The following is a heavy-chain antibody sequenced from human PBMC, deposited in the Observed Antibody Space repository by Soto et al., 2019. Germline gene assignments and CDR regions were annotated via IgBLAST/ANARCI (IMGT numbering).Heavy chain of an antibody. Sequence: KSWGTLSLTCTVSGRSMSGYYWSWIRQPAGERLEWIGRIYTSGTTDFNPSLKGRVTMTVDTSKNRFSLKFTSLTSADTALYYCAGGDYYCPGYYVVWGRGTQGTFSS. D-gene: IGHD3-9*01. J-gene: IGHJ4*02. V-gene: IGHV4-4*07. CDR3: AGGDYYCPGYYVV. CDR2: IYTSGTT. CDR1: GRSMSGYY.